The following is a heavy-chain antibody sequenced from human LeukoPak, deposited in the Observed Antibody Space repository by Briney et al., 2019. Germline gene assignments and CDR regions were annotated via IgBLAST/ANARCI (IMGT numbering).Heavy chain of an antibody. CDR3: ASHGDYALPFDY. J-gene: IGHJ4*02. D-gene: IGHD4-17*01. Sequence: GGSLRLSCAASGFTFSNAWMSWVRQAPGKGLEWVGRIKSKTDGGTTDYAAPVKGRFTISRDDSKNTLYLQMNSLRAEDTAVYYCASHGDYALPFDYWGQGALVTVSS. CDR1: GFTFSNAW. V-gene: IGHV3-15*01. CDR2: IKSKTDGGTT.